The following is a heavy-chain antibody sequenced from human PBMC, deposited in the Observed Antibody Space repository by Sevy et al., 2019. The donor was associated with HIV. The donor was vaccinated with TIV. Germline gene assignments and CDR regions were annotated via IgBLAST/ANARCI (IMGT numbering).Heavy chain of an antibody. Sequence: GGSLRLSCVASGFTLNSYAMSWVRQAPGKGLEWISDISGPGARTNYADSVVGRFTISRDNSKNTLYLQMNSLRAEDTAIYYCARDGYNWIPFDRWGQGTLVTVSS. CDR3: ARDGYNWIPFDR. J-gene: IGHJ5*02. CDR1: GFTLNSYA. CDR2: ISGPGART. V-gene: IGHV3-23*01. D-gene: IGHD1-20*01.